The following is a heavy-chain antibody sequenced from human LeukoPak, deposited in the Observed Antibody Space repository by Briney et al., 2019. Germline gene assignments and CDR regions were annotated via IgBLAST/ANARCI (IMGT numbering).Heavy chain of an antibody. J-gene: IGHJ4*02. CDR1: GFTFSNYA. Sequence: PGGSLRLSCAASGFTFSNYAMSWVRQAPGKGLEWVSAISGSGGSTYYADSVKGRFTISRDNSKNTLYLQMNSLRAEDTAVYYCAKDSLRSPRPYYFDYWGQGTLVTVSS. CDR2: ISGSGGST. D-gene: IGHD3-10*01. V-gene: IGHV3-23*01. CDR3: AKDSLRSPRPYYFDY.